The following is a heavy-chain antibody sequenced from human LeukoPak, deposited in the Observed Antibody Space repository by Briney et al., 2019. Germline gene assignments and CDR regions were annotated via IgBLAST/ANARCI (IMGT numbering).Heavy chain of an antibody. CDR2: INAGYGNT. J-gene: IGHJ4*02. CDR1: GYTFTNYA. V-gene: IGHV1-3*03. Sequence: ASVKVSCKASGYTFTNYAIHWVRQAPGQRLEWMGWINAGYGNTRYSQEFQGRVTVTRDTSASTAYMELSSLRSDDMAVSYCARAYSSSWPGPFFDYWGQGTLVTVSS. CDR3: ARAYSSSWPGPFFDY. D-gene: IGHD6-13*01.